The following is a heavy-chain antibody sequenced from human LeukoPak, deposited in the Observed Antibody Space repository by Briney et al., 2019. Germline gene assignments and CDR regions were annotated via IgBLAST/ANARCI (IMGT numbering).Heavy chain of an antibody. CDR1: GGSISSSNW. Sequence: SGTLSLTCAVSGGSISSSNWWSWVRQPPGKGLEWIGEIYHSGSTSYNPSLKSRVTISVDKSKNQFSLKLSSVTAADTAVYYCAREARSGYYDSSGTYVYWGQGTLVTVSS. V-gene: IGHV4-4*02. D-gene: IGHD3-22*01. J-gene: IGHJ4*02. CDR2: IYHSGST. CDR3: AREARSGYYDSSGTYVY.